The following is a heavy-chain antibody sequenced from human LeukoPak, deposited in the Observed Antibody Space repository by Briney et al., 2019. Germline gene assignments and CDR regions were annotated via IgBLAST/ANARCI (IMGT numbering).Heavy chain of an antibody. CDR2: INPNSGGT. Sequence: ASVKVSCKASGYTFTGYYMHWVRQALGQGLEWMGWINPNSGGTNYAQKFQGRVTMTRDTSISTAYMELSRLRSDDTAVYYCARAAAMVRGVILGGMDVWGQGTTVTVSS. D-gene: IGHD3-10*01. V-gene: IGHV1-2*02. CDR1: GYTFTGYY. J-gene: IGHJ6*02. CDR3: ARAAAMVRGVILGGMDV.